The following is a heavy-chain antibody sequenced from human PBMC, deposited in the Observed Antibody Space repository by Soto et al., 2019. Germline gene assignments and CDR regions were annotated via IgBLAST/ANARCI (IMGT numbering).Heavy chain of an antibody. CDR3: ARDGWGIVGATTTYYYYGMDV. Sequence: GGSLRLSCAASGFTFSSYAMHWVRQAPGKGLEWVAVISYDGSNKYYADSVKGRFTISRDNSKNTLYLQMNSLRAEDTAVYYCARDGWGIVGATTTYYYYGMDVWGQGTTVTVSS. V-gene: IGHV3-30-3*01. CDR1: GFTFSSYA. CDR2: ISYDGSNK. J-gene: IGHJ6*02. D-gene: IGHD1-26*01.